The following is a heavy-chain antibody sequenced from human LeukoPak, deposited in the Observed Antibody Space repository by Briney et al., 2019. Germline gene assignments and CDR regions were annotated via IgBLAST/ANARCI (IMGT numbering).Heavy chain of an antibody. V-gene: IGHV3-23*01. CDR2: ISGSGGST. CDR1: GLTFNNYA. D-gene: IGHD6-19*01. CDR3: AQGGSSGWETTFDY. J-gene: IGHJ4*02. Sequence: GGSLRLPCAVSGLTFNNYAMSWVRQAPGKGLEWVSLISGSGGSTYYADSVKGRFTISRDNSKNTLYLQMNSLRAEDTAVYYCAQGGSSGWETTFDYWGQGTLVTVSS.